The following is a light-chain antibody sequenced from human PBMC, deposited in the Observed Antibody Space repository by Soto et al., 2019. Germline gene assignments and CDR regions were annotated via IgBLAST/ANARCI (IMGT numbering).Light chain of an antibody. J-gene: IGLJ2*01. Sequence: QSVLTQPPSASGTPGQRVTISCSGSSSNIGSNFAYWYQQLPGTAPKLLIYRNDQRPSGVPDRISGSKSGTSASLAISGLRSEDEADYYCAACDDSLSGVVFGGGTNLTVL. V-gene: IGLV1-47*01. CDR1: SSNIGSNF. CDR2: RND. CDR3: AACDDSLSGVV.